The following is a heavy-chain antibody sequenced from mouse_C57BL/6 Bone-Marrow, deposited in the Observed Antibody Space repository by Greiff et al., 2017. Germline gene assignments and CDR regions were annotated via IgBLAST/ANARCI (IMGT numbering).Heavy chain of an antibody. CDR3: ARSFYDGYVPDD. Sequence: VQLKESGGGLVKPGGSLKLSCAASGFTFSDYGMHWVRHAPEKGLAWVAYISSGRSTLYYADTVKGRFTISRDNAKNALFLQMTSLRSENTAMYYCARSFYDGYVPDDWGQGTTLTVSS. D-gene: IGHD2-3*01. V-gene: IGHV5-17*01. CDR2: ISSGRSTL. CDR1: GFTFSDYG. J-gene: IGHJ2*01.